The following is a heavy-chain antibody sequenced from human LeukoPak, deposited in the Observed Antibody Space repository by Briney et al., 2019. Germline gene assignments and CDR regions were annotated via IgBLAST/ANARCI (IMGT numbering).Heavy chain of an antibody. CDR1: GYTFTSYG. D-gene: IGHD6-19*01. Sequence: VASVKVSCKASGYTFTSYGISWVRQAPGQGLEWMGWISAYNGNTNYAQKLQGRVTMTTDTSTSTAYMELRSLRSDDTAVYYCARDVAVAGTAYYYYYMDVWGKGTTVTVSS. V-gene: IGHV1-18*01. CDR2: ISAYNGNT. J-gene: IGHJ6*03. CDR3: ARDVAVAGTAYYYYYMDV.